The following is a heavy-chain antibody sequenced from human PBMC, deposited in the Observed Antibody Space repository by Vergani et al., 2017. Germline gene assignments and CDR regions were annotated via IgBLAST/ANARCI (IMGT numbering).Heavy chain of an antibody. D-gene: IGHD4-17*01. CDR3: ARSPDYGDYNYYYMDV. CDR2: ISGSGGST. J-gene: IGHJ6*03. Sequence: EVQLLKSGGGLVQPGGSLRLSCAASGFTFSSYAMSWVRQAPGKGLEWVSAISGSGGSTYYADSVKGRFTISRDNSKNTLYLQMNSLRAEDTAVYYCARSPDYGDYNYYYMDVWGKGTTVTVSS. V-gene: IGHV3-23*01. CDR1: GFTFSSYA.